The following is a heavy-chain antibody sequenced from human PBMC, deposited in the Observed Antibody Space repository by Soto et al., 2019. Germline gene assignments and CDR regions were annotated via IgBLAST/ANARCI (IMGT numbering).Heavy chain of an antibody. CDR2: IFYSGST. CDR3: AKDSGYNYGYFRWFDP. Sequence: WETLSLTCTVSGGSISNYYWSWIRQPPGRGLEWIGHIFYSGSTNYNPALKSQVTISVDTSKSQFSLKLSSVTAADTAVYYCAKDSGYNYGYFRWFDPWGQGTLVTVSS. J-gene: IGHJ5*02. CDR1: GGSISNYY. V-gene: IGHV4-59*01. D-gene: IGHD5-18*01.